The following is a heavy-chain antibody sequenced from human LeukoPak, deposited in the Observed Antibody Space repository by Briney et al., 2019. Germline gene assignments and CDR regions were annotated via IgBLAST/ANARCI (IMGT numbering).Heavy chain of an antibody. Sequence: PGGSLRLSCAASGFTFSDYYMSWIRQAPGKGLGWVSYISSSSSYTNYADSVKGRFTISRDNAKNSQYLQMNSLRAEDTAVYYCARDELATISLDYWGQGTLVTVSS. CDR2: ISSSSSYT. V-gene: IGHV3-11*06. CDR1: GFTFSDYY. CDR3: ARDELATISLDY. D-gene: IGHD5-12*01. J-gene: IGHJ4*02.